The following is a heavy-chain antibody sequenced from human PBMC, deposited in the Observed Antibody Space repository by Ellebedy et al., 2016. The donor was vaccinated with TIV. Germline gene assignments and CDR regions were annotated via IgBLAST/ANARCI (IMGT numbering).Heavy chain of an antibody. CDR3: ARAGWRHSTGSGFY. V-gene: IGHV3-7*03. CDR1: GFTFSGYS. Sequence: GESLKISCAASGFTFSGYSMSWVRQAPGKGLEWVANIKEDGSDAYYVDSVKGRFTISRDNAKNSLYLQMSNLRAEDTAVFYWARAGWRHSTGSGFYWGQGTRVTVST. J-gene: IGHJ4*02. CDR2: IKEDGSDA. D-gene: IGHD4-11*01.